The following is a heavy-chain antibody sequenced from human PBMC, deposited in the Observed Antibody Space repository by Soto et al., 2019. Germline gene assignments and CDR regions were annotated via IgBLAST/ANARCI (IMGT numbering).Heavy chain of an antibody. J-gene: IGHJ4*02. CDR1: GFTFSSYS. Sequence: VQLVESGGGLVKPGGSLRLSCAASGFTFSSYSMNWVRQAPGKGLEWVSSISSSSSYIYYADSVKGRFTISRDNAKNSLYLQMNSLRAEDTAVYYCARSMGQFIVVVTAIRGGFDYWGQGTLVTVSS. CDR2: ISSSSSYI. V-gene: IGHV3-21*01. CDR3: ARSMGQFIVVVTAIRGGFDY. D-gene: IGHD2-21*02.